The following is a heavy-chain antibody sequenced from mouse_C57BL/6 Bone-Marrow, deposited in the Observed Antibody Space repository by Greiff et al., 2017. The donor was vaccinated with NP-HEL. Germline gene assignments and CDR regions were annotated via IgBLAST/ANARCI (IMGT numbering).Heavy chain of an antibody. CDR3: AVITLPYCDV. CDR1: GYAFTNYL. Sequence: QVQLQQSGAELVRPGTSVKVSCKASGYAFTNYLIEWVKQRPGQGLEWIGVINPGRGGTNYNEKFKGKATLTADTSSSTAYMQLSSLTSEDSAVYFCAVITLPYCDVWGTGTTVTVSS. J-gene: IGHJ1*03. V-gene: IGHV1-54*01. D-gene: IGHD1-1*01. CDR2: INPGRGGT.